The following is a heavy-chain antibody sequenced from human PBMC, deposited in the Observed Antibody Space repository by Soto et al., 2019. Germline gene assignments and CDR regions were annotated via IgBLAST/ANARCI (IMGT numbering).Heavy chain of an antibody. CDR1: GFTFDDYA. D-gene: IGHD3-3*01. CDR2: ISWNSGSI. Sequence: DVQLVESGGGLVQPGRSLRLSCAASGFTFDDYAMHWVRQAPGKGLEWVSGISWNSGSIGYADSVKGRITISRDNAKNSLYLQMNRLRAEDTALYYCAKGSHYDLQYYFDYWGQGTLVTVSS. CDR3: AKGSHYDLQYYFDY. J-gene: IGHJ4*02. V-gene: IGHV3-9*01.